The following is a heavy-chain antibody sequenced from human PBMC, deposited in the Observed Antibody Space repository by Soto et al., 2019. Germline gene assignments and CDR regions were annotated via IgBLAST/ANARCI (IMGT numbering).Heavy chain of an antibody. CDR1: GFTFSSYW. Sequence: GGSLRLSCAASGFTFSSYWMSWVRQAPGKGLEWVANMKYDGSEKYYEDSVKGRFTISRDNAKNSLYLQMNSLRAEDTAVYYCARSSWGPDYWGQGTLVTVSS. CDR3: ARSSWGPDY. J-gene: IGHJ4*02. CDR2: MKYDGSEK. D-gene: IGHD3-16*01. V-gene: IGHV3-7*05.